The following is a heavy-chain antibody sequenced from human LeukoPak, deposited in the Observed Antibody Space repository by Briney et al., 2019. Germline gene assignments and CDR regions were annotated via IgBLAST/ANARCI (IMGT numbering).Heavy chain of an antibody. Sequence: GGSLRLSCAASGFTFSSYAMSWVRQAPGKGLEWVSAISGSGGSTYYADSVKGRFTISRDNSKNTLYLQMNSLRAEDTAVYYCARGLGAANYGMDVWGQGTTVTVSS. CDR3: ARGLGAANYGMDV. D-gene: IGHD3-10*01. CDR2: ISGSGGST. V-gene: IGHV3-23*01. CDR1: GFTFSSYA. J-gene: IGHJ6*02.